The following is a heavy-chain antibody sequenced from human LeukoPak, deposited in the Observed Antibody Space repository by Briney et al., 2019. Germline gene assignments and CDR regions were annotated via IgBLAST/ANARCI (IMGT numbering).Heavy chain of an antibody. CDR1: GFTFSSYS. CDR3: ARDGYNLKRGDY. D-gene: IGHD5-24*01. CDR2: ISSSSSYI. J-gene: IGHJ4*02. V-gene: IGHV3-21*01. Sequence: GGSLRLSCAGSGFTFSSYSMNWVRQAPGKGLEWVSSISSSSSYIYYADSVKGRFTISRDNAKNSLYLQMNSLRAEDTAVYYCARDGYNLKRGDYWGQGTLVTVSS.